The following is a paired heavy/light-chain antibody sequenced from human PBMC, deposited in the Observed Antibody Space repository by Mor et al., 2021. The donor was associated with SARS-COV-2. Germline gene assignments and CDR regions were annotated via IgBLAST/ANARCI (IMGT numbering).Heavy chain of an antibody. J-gene: IGHJ3*02. V-gene: IGHV6-1*01. CDR1: GDSVSRNSAA. D-gene: IGHD1-26*01. CDR3: ARVGASGDAFDI. Sequence: QVQLQQSGPGLVKPSQTLSLTCAISGDSVSRNSAAWNWIRQSPSRGLEWLGRTYYRSKWYNDYAVSLKSRITITPDTSKNQFSLQLNSVTPEDTALYYCARVGASGDAFDIWGQGTMVTVSS. CDR2: TYYRSKWYN.
Light chain of an antibody. CDR2: SKN. J-gene: IGLJ1*01. CDR3: NSRDSSGNQYV. CDR1: SLRSYY. V-gene: IGLV3-19*01. Sequence: SSELTQDPAVSVALGQTVRITCQGDSLRSYYASWYQLKPGQAPVLVIYSKNNRPSGIPDRFSGSSSGNTASLTITGAQAEDEADYYCNSRDSSGNQYVFGTGTKVIVL.